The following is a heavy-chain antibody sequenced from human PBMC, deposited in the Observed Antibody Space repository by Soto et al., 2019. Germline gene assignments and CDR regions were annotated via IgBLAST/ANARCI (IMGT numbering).Heavy chain of an antibody. J-gene: IGHJ5*02. CDR2: IIPIFGTA. V-gene: IGHV1-69*06. CDR3: ARVPGALYSXXXXWFXX. Sequence: SVKVSCKASGGTFSSYAISWVRQAPGQGLEWMGGIIPIFGTANYAQKFQGRVTITADKSTSTAYMELSSLRSEDTAVYYCARVPGALYSXXXXWFXXXXXGXLXTVSS. CDR1: GGTFSSYA. D-gene: IGHD6-13*01.